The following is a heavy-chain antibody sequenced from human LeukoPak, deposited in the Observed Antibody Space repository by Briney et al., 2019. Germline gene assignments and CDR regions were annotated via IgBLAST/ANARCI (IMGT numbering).Heavy chain of an antibody. CDR3: ARHQVTGGIAFDI. D-gene: IGHD7-27*01. J-gene: IGHJ3*02. Sequence: GESLKISCKGSGYSFTTYWIAWVRQMPGKGLEWMGIIYPGDSDTTYSPSFQGQVTISADKSISTAYLQWSSLKASDTAMYYCARHQVTGGIAFDIWGQGTMVTVSS. V-gene: IGHV5-51*01. CDR2: IYPGDSDT. CDR1: GYSFTTYW.